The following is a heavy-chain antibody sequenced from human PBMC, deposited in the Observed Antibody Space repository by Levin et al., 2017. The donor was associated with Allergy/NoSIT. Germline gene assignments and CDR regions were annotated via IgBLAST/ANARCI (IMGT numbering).Heavy chain of an antibody. J-gene: IGHJ3*02. Sequence: QSGGSLRLSCVASGFSFSNYGMHWIRQAPGKGLEWVAFIWHDGSDENKADSVKGRFTISRDNSKNTLYLQMNSLRVDDTAVYYCARIPGSPTRWQVLGDAFDIWGQGTTVTVSP. CDR1: GFSFSNYG. CDR2: IWHDGSDE. D-gene: IGHD2-15*01. CDR3: ARIPGSPTRWQVLGDAFDI. V-gene: IGHV3-33*01.